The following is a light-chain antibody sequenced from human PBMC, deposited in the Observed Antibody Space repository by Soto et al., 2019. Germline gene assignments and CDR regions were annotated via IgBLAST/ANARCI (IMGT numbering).Light chain of an antibody. CDR1: QSISSW. CDR2: HAS. V-gene: IGKV1-5*01. Sequence: DIQMTQSPSSLSASVGDRVTMTCRASQSISSWLAWYKQKPGNAPKLLINHASSLESGVPSRFSGSGSGTEFTLTISSLQPDDFATYYCQQYHFFWTFGQGTKVDIK. CDR3: QQYHFFWT. J-gene: IGKJ1*01.